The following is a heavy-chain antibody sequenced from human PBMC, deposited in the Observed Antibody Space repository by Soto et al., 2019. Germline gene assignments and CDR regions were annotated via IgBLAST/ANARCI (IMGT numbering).Heavy chain of an antibody. Sequence: QVQLQESGPGLVKPSQTLSLTCTVSGGSISSGGYYWSWIRQHPGKGLEWIGYIYYSGNTIYNLALKSRVTISADTSKNQFSLKLSSVTAADTAVYYCARGGYGDYPYYFDYWGQGTLVTVSS. CDR3: ARGGYGDYPYYFDY. CDR2: IYYSGNT. D-gene: IGHD4-17*01. J-gene: IGHJ4*02. CDR1: GGSISSGGYY. V-gene: IGHV4-31*03.